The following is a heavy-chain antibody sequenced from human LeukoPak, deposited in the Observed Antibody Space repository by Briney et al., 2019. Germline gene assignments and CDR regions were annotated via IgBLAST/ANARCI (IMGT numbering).Heavy chain of an antibody. J-gene: IGHJ4*02. V-gene: IGHV3-74*01. CDR2: IKTDGGRT. CDR1: GFTFSSYW. D-gene: IGHD3-10*01. Sequence: PGGSLRLSCAAPGFTFSSYWMHWVRQAPGKGLVWVSRIKTDGGRTAYADSVKGRFTISRDNAKNTLYLQTNSLRAEDTAVYYCVREYYPGALDDWGQGTLVTVSS. CDR3: VREYYPGALDD.